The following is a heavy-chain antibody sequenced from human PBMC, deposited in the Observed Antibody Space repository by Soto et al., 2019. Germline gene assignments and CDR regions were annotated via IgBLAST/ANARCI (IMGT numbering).Heavy chain of an antibody. J-gene: IGHJ3*02. V-gene: IGHV1-2*02. CDR1: GYTFTGYY. CDR2: INPNSGGT. CDR3: AREVVVVVAATTDAFDI. D-gene: IGHD2-15*01. Sequence: QVQLVQSGAEVKKLGASVKVSCKASGYTFTGYYMHWVRQAPGQGLEWMGWINPNSGGTNYAQKFQGRVTMTRDTSISTAYMELSRLRSDDTAVYYCAREVVVVVAATTDAFDIWGQGTMVTVSS.